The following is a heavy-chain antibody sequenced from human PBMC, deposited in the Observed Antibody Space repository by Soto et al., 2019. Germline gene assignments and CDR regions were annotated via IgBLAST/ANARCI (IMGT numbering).Heavy chain of an antibody. D-gene: IGHD5-18*01. J-gene: IGHJ4*02. CDR1: GGPISSGGYS. Sequence: LQLQEAGPGLVEPSPTLSLPRPGPGGPISSGGYSWGWIRPPTGKGLEWNRYIYHSGSTYYKPSLKSRVTISVDRSKNQFSLKLSSVTAADTAVYYCARVDTAMVIVDYWGQGTLVTVSS. CDR2: IYHSGST. CDR3: ARVDTAMVIVDY. V-gene: IGHV4-30-2*01.